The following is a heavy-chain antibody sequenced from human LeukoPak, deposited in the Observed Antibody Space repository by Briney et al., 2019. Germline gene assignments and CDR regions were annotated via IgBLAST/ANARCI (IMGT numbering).Heavy chain of an antibody. CDR3: ARGDGTDFWSAYRAFDI. D-gene: IGHD3-3*01. CDR1: GFTFSSYS. J-gene: IGHJ3*02. Sequence: GGSLRLSCAASGFTFSSYSMNWVRQAPGKGLEWVSSISSSSSYIYYADSVKGRFTISRDSAKNSLYLQMNSLRAEDTAVYYCARGDGTDFWSAYRAFDIWGQGTMVTVSS. V-gene: IGHV3-21*01. CDR2: ISSSSSYI.